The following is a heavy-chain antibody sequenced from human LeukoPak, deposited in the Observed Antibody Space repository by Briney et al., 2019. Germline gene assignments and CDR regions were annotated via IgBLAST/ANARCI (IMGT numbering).Heavy chain of an antibody. CDR3: AREGPRRGYSYGTFDY. CDR1: GGSISSYY. D-gene: IGHD5-18*01. CDR2: IYYSGST. J-gene: IGHJ4*02. V-gene: IGHV4-59*01. Sequence: SETLSLTCTVSGGSISSYYWSWIRQPPGKGLEWIGYIYYSGSTNYNPSLKGRVTISVDTSKNQFSLKLSSVTAADTAVYYCAREGPRRGYSYGTFDYWGQGTLVTVSS.